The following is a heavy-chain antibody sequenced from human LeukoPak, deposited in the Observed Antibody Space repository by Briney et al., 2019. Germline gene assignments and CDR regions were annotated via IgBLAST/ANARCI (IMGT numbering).Heavy chain of an antibody. J-gene: IGHJ4*02. CDR1: GGSFSGYY. D-gene: IGHD3-22*01. CDR2: IYYSGST. CDR3: ARHAPISGYYDSHLYYFDY. V-gene: IGHV4-59*08. Sequence: SETLSLTCAVYGGSFSGYYWSWIRQPPGKGLEWIGYIYYSGSTNYNPSLKSRVTISVDTSKNQFSLKLSSVTAADTAVYYCARHAPISGYYDSHLYYFDYWGQGTLVTVSS.